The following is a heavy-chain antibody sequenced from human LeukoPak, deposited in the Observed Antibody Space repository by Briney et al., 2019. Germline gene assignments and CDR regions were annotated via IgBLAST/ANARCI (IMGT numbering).Heavy chain of an antibody. D-gene: IGHD5-18*01. V-gene: IGHV1-69-2*01. CDR1: GYTFTDYY. Sequence: ASVKVSRKVSGYTFTDYYMHWVQQAPGKGLEWMGLVDPEDGETIYAEKFQGRVTITADTSTDTAYMELSSLRSEDTAVYYCATLGYSYGFSGNWFDPWGQGTLVTVSS. CDR2: VDPEDGET. J-gene: IGHJ5*02. CDR3: ATLGYSYGFSGNWFDP.